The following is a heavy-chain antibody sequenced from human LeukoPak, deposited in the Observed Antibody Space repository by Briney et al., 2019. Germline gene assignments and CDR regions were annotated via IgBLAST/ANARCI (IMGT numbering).Heavy chain of an antibody. V-gene: IGHV4-38-2*01. CDR2: IYHSGST. Sequence: PSETLSLTCAVSGYSISSGYYWGWIRQPPGKGLEWIGSIYHSGSTYYNPSLKGRVTISVDTSKNQFSLKLSSVTAADTAVYYCAIALAGATENWFDPWGQGTLVTVSS. CDR1: GYSISSGYY. CDR3: AIALAGATENWFDP. J-gene: IGHJ5*02. D-gene: IGHD1-26*01.